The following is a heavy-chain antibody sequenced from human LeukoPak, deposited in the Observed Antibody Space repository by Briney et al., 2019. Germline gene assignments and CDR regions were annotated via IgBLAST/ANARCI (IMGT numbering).Heavy chain of an antibody. CDR2: IGSSDSYI. J-gene: IGHJ6*03. V-gene: IGHV3-21*01. CDR1: GFTFSDYS. Sequence: GGSLRLSCAASGFTFSDYSMNWVRQAPGKGLEWVSSIGSSDSYIYYADSVKGRFTISRDNAKNSLYLQMNSLRAEDTAVYYCARGKRFGELWIYYYMDVWGKGTTVTVSS. CDR3: ARGKRFGELWIYYYMDV. D-gene: IGHD3-10*01.